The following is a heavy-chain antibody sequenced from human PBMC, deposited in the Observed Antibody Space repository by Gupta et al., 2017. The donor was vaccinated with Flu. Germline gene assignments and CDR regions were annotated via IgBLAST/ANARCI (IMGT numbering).Heavy chain of an antibody. CDR3: AKDVTNGYESPLYYDWFDP. V-gene: IGHV3-23*01. J-gene: IGHJ5*02. Sequence: KGLEWVSAISGSGQSTYYTDSVKGRFTISRDNSNNTLYLQMNSLRGEDTAVYYCAKDVTNGYESPLYYDWFDPRGQGSLVTVSS. CDR2: ISGSGQST. D-gene: IGHD3-22*01.